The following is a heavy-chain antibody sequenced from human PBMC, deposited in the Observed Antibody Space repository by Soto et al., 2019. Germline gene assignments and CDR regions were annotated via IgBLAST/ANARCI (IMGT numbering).Heavy chain of an antibody. CDR3: ARRIVVVTAHDY. V-gene: IGHV4-34*01. CDR2: INHNGST. J-gene: IGHJ4*02. Sequence: PSETLSLTCAVYGGSFSGYYWSWTRQSPGKGLEWIGEINHNGSTKYNLSLKSRATISVDTSKNQFSLKVSSVTAADTAVYYCARRIVVVTAHDYWGQGTLVTVSS. D-gene: IGHD2-21*02. CDR1: GGSFSGYY.